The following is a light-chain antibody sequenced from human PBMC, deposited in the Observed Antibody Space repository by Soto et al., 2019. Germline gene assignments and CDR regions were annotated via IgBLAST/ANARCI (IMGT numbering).Light chain of an antibody. V-gene: IGLV2-8*01. Sequence: QSALTQPPSASGSPGQSVTISCTGTSSDVGDYNYVSWYQQHPGKAPKLMIYEVSKRPSGVPDRFSGSKSGNTASLTVSGLQAEDEADYYCSSYAGSAVIFGGATKLTVL. CDR3: SSYAGSAVI. J-gene: IGLJ2*01. CDR2: EVS. CDR1: SSDVGDYNY.